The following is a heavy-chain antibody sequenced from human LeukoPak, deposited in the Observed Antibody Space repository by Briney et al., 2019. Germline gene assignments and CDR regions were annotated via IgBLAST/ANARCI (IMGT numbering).Heavy chain of an antibody. J-gene: IGHJ6*02. Sequence: PGGSLRLSCAASGFTVSSNYMSWVRQAPGKGLEWVSGISWNSGNKGYAGSVKGRFTISRDNAKNSLYLQMNSLRTEDTALYYCAKDRVGATGDYYGMDVWGQGTTVTVSS. D-gene: IGHD1-26*01. CDR3: AKDRVGATGDYYGMDV. CDR1: GFTVSSNY. CDR2: ISWNSGNK. V-gene: IGHV3-9*01.